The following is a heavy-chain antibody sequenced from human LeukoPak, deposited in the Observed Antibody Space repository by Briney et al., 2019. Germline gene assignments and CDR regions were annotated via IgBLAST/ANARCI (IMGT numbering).Heavy chain of an antibody. V-gene: IGHV4-59*08. J-gene: IGHJ4*02. CDR1: GGSFSSYY. CDR2: IYYSGST. CDR3: ARNDLPPYPLFDY. Sequence: TSETLSLTCAVYGGSFSSYYWSWIRQPPGKGLEWIGYIYYSGSTNYNPSLKSRVTISVDTSKNQFSLKLSAVTAADTAVYYCARNDLPPYPLFDYWGQGTLVTVSS. D-gene: IGHD3/OR15-3a*01.